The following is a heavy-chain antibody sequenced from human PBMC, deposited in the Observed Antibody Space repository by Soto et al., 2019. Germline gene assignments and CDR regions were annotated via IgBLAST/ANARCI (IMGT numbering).Heavy chain of an antibody. J-gene: IGHJ4*02. CDR1: GGSFSGYY. D-gene: IGHD3-22*01. V-gene: IGHV4-34*01. CDR2: INHSGST. Sequence: QVQLQQWGAGLLKPSETLSLTCAVYGGSFSGYYWSWIRQPPGKGLEWIGEINHSGSTNYNPSLNSRVNISVDTSKTQFSLELSSVTAAETAVYYCARGASGYYDSTGYYSPYYFDYWGQGTLVTVSS. CDR3: ARGASGYYDSTGYYSPYYFDY.